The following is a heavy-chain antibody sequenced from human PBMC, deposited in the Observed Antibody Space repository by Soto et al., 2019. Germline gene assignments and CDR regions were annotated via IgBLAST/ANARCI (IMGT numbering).Heavy chain of an antibody. V-gene: IGHV1-18*01. D-gene: IGHD3-22*01. Sequence: ASVKVSCKASGYTFTSYGISWVRQAPGQGLEWMGWISAYNGNTNYAQKLQGRVTMTTDTSTSTAYMELRSLRSDDTAVYYCARDRLPLYYHDSSGYDPLDYWGQGTLVTVSS. CDR3: ARDRLPLYYHDSSGYDPLDY. CDR1: GYTFTSYG. CDR2: ISAYNGNT. J-gene: IGHJ4*02.